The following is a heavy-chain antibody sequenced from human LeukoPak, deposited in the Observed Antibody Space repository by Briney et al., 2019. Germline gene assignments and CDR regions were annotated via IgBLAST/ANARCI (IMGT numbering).Heavy chain of an antibody. CDR2: ISSSSSTI. CDR3: ARGYGDYVD. J-gene: IGHJ4*02. Sequence: PGGSLRLSCAASGLTISSYSMNWVRQAPGKGLQWVSYISSSSSTIYYADSVKGRFTISRDNAKNSLYLQMNSLRAEDTAVYYCARGYGDYVDWGQGTLVTVSS. V-gene: IGHV3-48*04. CDR1: GLTISSYS. D-gene: IGHD4-17*01.